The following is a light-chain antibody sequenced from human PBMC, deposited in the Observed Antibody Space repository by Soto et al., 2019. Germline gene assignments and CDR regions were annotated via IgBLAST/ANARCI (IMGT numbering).Light chain of an antibody. J-gene: IGLJ3*02. CDR1: SSNIGAGYD. CDR2: LNN. V-gene: IGLV1-40*01. CDR3: QSYDSRLSAWV. Sequence: QTVVTQPPSLSGAPGQRVTISCTGSSSNIGAGYDVHWYQLLPGTAPKFLIYLNNNRPSGVPDRFSGSKSGTSASLAITGLQAEDEADYYCQSYDSRLSAWVFGGGTKVTVL.